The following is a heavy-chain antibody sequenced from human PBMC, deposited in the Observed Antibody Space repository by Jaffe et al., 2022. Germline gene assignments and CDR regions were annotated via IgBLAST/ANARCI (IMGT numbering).Heavy chain of an antibody. D-gene: IGHD4-17*01. CDR1: GGSISSYY. V-gene: IGHV4-59*01. CDR3: ARLIHSYNYGENWFDP. CDR2: IYYSGST. J-gene: IGHJ5*02. Sequence: QVQLQESGPGLVKPSETLSLTCTVSGGSISSYYWSWIRQPPGKGLEWIGYIYYSGSTNYNPSLKSRVTISVDTSKNQFSLKLSSVTAADTAVYYCARLIHSYNYGENWFDPWGQGTLVTVSS.